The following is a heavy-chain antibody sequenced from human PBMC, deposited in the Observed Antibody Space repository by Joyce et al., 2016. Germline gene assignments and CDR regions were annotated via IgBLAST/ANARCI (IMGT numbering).Heavy chain of an antibody. CDR1: GGAFSNFT. D-gene: IGHD1-14*01. J-gene: IGHJ6*02. V-gene: IGHV1-69*14. CDR3: ARRGTISDHYFFYTLDV. Sequence: QVLLVQSGATVKRPGSSLRVACKSSGGAFSNFTVNWLRQAPGHRLGWMGGIISFFGAAKYAEHFQGRVTLTADISTRTAYMGLSSLTSADTDGYYCARRGTISDHYFFYTLDVWGHGTTVIVSS. CDR2: IISFFGAA.